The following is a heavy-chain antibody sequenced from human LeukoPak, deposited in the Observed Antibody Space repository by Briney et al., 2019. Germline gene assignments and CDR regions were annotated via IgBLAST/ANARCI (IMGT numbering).Heavy chain of an antibody. CDR2: IYYSGST. J-gene: IGHJ4*02. CDR1: GGSTSSYY. D-gene: IGHD6-19*01. Sequence: SETLSLTCTVSGGSTSSYYWSWIRQPPGKGLEWIGYIYYSGSTNYNPSLKSRVTISVDTSKNQFSLKLSSVTAADTAVYYCARIAVAGPADYWGQGTLVTVSS. CDR3: ARIAVAGPADY. V-gene: IGHV4-59*01.